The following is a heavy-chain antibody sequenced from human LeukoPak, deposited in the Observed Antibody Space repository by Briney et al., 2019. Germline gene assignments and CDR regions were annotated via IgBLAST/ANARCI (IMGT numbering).Heavy chain of an antibody. Sequence: SETLSLICTVSGGAINSHYWSWIRQPPGKGMGWIGYIYYSGSTNYNPSLKSRVTMSVDTSKNQFSLKLNSVTAADTAVYYCARAHTYAPDYWGQGTLVTVSS. J-gene: IGHJ4*02. CDR1: GGAINSHY. CDR2: IYYSGST. D-gene: IGHD4-17*01. V-gene: IGHV4-59*11. CDR3: ARAHTYAPDY.